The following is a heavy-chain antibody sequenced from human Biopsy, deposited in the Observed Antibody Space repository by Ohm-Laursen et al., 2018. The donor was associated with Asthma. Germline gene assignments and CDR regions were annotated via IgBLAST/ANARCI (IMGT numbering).Heavy chain of an antibody. D-gene: IGHD3-9*01. CDR1: GYTFISYA. CDR3: ARTYYDFLTGQVNDAFGI. J-gene: IGHJ3*02. CDR2: INAGNGNT. V-gene: IGHV1-3*01. Sequence: ASVKVSCKASGYTFISYAIHWVRQAPGQRLEWMGWINAGNGNTKYSQKFQGRVTITRDTSASTAYMEPSSLRSEDTAVYYCARTYYDFLTGQVNDAFGIWGQGTRVTVSS.